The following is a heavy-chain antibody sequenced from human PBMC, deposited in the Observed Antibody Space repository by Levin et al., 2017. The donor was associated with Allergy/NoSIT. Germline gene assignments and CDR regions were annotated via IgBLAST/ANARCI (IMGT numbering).Heavy chain of an antibody. J-gene: IGHJ4*02. CDR3: AKGGIAVAGTKFDY. CDR1: GFTFDDYA. CDR2: ISWNSGSI. V-gene: IGHV3-9*01. Sequence: SLKISCAASGFTFDDYAMHWVRQAPGKGLEWVSGISWNSGSIGYADSVKGRFTISRDNAKNSLYLQMNSLRAEDTALYYCAKGGIAVAGTKFDYWGQGTLVTVSS. D-gene: IGHD6-19*01.